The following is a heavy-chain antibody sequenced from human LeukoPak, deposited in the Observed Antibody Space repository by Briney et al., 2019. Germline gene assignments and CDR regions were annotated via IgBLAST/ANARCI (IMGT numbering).Heavy chain of an antibody. CDR1: EFAFSSYW. D-gene: IGHD1-26*01. Sequence: GGSLRLPCVASEFAFSSYWMHWVRQAPGKGLVWVSRIKSDGSSTNYADSVKGRFTISRDNAKNTLYLQLNSLRAEDTAVYFCARRSAAIGAFDIWGQGTMVTVSS. CDR3: ARRSAAIGAFDI. CDR2: IKSDGSST. V-gene: IGHV3-74*01. J-gene: IGHJ3*02.